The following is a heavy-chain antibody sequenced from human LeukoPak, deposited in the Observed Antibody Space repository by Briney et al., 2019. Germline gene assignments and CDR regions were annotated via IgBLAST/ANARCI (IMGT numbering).Heavy chain of an antibody. D-gene: IGHD2-15*01. CDR3: ARGWCSGGSCRYPARYYYGMDV. CDR2: INHSGRT. V-gene: IGHV4-34*01. J-gene: IGHJ6*04. Sequence: PSETLSLTCAVYGGSFSGYYWSWTRQPPGKGLEWIGEINHSGRTNYNPSLKSRVTTSVDTSKNQSSLKLSSVTAADTAVYYCARGWCSGGSCRYPARYYYGMDVWGKGTTVTVSS. CDR1: GGSFSGYY.